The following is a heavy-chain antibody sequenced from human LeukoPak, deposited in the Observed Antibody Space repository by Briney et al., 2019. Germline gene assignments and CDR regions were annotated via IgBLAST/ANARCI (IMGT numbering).Heavy chain of an antibody. V-gene: IGHV1-69*13. CDR2: IIPIFGTA. CDR3: ARVVTPNHYSHYFDY. D-gene: IGHD4-23*01. CDR1: GGTFSSYA. J-gene: IGHJ4*02. Sequence: SVKVSCKASGGTFSSYAISWVRQAPGQGLEWMGGIIPIFGTANYAQKFQGRVTITADESTSTAYMELSSLRSEDTAVYYCARVVTPNHYSHYFDYWGQGTLVTVSS.